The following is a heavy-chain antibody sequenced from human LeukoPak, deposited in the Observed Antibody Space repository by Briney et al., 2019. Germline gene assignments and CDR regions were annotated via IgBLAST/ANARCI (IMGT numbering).Heavy chain of an antibody. CDR3: AGTMIEMGYYYGMDV. J-gene: IGHJ6*02. D-gene: IGHD3-22*01. Sequence: GASVKVSCKASGYTFTSCDINWVRQATGQGLEWMGWMNPNSGNTGYAQKFQGRVTMTRNTSISTAYMELSSLRSEDTAVYYCAGTMIEMGYYYGMDVWGQGTTVTVSS. CDR1: GYTFTSCD. CDR2: MNPNSGNT. V-gene: IGHV1-8*01.